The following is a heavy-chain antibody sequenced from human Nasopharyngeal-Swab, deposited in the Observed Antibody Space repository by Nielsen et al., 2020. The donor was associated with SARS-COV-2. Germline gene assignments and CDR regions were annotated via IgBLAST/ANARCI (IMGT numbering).Heavy chain of an antibody. V-gene: IGHV1-2*06. Sequence: ASVKVSCKPSGYTFYAYNVHWVRQAPGQGLEWVGRINPDSGGRNYALRFQGRVTMTRDTSITTAYMEMSGLASDDTAIYYCAREADFTGYYDFWGQGAQVIISS. CDR1: GYTFYAYN. CDR2: INPDSGGR. CDR3: AREADFTGYYDF. D-gene: IGHD2-8*02. J-gene: IGHJ4*02.